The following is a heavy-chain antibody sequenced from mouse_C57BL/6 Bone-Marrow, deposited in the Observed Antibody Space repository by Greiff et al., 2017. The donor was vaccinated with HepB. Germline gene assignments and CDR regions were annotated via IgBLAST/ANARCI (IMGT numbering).Heavy chain of an antibody. D-gene: IGHD1-1*01. Sequence: VQLQQSGAELVRPGASVKLSCTASGFNIKDYYMHWVKQRPEHGLEWIGRIDPEDGDTEYAPKFQGKATMTADTSSNPAYLQLSSLTSEDTAVYYCIPFIFDYWGQGTTLTVSS. J-gene: IGHJ2*01. CDR1: GFNIKDYY. V-gene: IGHV14-1*01. CDR2: IDPEDGDT. CDR3: IPFIFDY.